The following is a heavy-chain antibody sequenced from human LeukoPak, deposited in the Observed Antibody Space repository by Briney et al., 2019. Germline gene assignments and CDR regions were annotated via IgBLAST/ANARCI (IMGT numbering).Heavy chain of an antibody. CDR2: ISYDGSNK. D-gene: IGHD7-27*01. CDR3: ARDGDWGRYDH. V-gene: IGHV3-30*03. J-gene: IGHJ4*02. CDR1: GFTFSSYG. Sequence: GRSLRLSCAASGFTFSSYGMHWVRQAPGKGLEWVAVISYDGSNKYYADSVKGRFTIYRDNSKNTLYLQMNSLRAEDTAVYYCARDGDWGRYDHWGQGTLVIVSS.